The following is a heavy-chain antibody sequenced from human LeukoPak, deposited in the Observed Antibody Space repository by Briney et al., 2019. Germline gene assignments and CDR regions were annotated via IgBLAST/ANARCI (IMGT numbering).Heavy chain of an antibody. CDR3: ARSDYYYYYYYMDV. V-gene: IGHV1-18*01. D-gene: IGHD3-3*01. CDR1: GYTFTSYG. CDR2: ISAYNGNT. J-gene: IGHJ6*03. Sequence: EASVKVSCKASGYTFTSYGISWVRQAPGQGLEWMGWISAYNGNTNYAQKLQGRVTMTTDTSTSTAYMELRSLRSDDTAVYYCARSDYYYYYYYMDVWGKGTTVTVSS.